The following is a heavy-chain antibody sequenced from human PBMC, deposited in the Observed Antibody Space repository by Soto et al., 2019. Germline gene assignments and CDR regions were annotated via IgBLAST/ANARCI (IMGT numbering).Heavy chain of an antibody. CDR3: AMLGGWSGGISGMDV. J-gene: IGHJ6*02. D-gene: IGHD6-19*01. V-gene: IGHV3-72*01. CDR1: GLIFSDYH. CDR2: IRRKANSYTT. Sequence: EVQLVESGGGLVQPGGSLRLSCAASGLIFSDYHMYWVRQAPGKGLEWVGRIRRKANSYTTEYAASVKGRFTISRYVTDNSLHLQINSLKSEDTAVYYSAMLGGWSGGISGMDVWGQGTTVTVSS.